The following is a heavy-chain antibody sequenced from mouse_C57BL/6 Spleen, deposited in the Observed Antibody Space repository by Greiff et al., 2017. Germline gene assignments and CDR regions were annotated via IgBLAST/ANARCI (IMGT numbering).Heavy chain of an antibody. CDR3: AVDGYYLGN. V-gene: IGHV1-61*01. J-gene: IGHJ3*01. D-gene: IGHD2-3*01. Sequence: VQLQQPGAELVRPGSSVKLSCKASGYTFTSYWMDWVKQRPGQGLEWIGNIFPSDSETHYNQKFKDKGTLTVDKSSSTAYMQLSSLTSEDSAVYDCAVDGYYLGNGGQGTLVTVSA. CDR1: GYTFTSYW. CDR2: IFPSDSET.